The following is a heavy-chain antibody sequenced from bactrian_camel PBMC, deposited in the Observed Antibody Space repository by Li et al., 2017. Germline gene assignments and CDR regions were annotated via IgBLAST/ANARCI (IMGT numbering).Heavy chain of an antibody. J-gene: IGHJ4*01. V-gene: IGHV3S6*01. Sequence: HVQLVESGGGLVQPGGSLRLSCAASGFTFSRYFMTWVRQAPGKGLEWVSGIYSDGSYTIYADSEKGRFTISRDSANNTVYLQMSSLKPEDTAVYYCADRRYPPTLREGCGALGQGTQVTVS. CDR2: IYSDGSYT. D-gene: IGHD2*01. CDR1: GFTFSRYF.